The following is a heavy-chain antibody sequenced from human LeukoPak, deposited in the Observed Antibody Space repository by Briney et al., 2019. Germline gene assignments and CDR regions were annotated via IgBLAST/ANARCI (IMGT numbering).Heavy chain of an antibody. V-gene: IGHV1-18*01. CDR3: ARHPITIFGSRLGYMDV. D-gene: IGHD3-3*01. CDR1: GYTFTSYG. Sequence: GASVKVSCKASGYTFTSYGISWVRQAPGQGLEWMGWISAYNGNTNYAQKLQGRVTMTTDTSTSTAYMELRSLRSDDTAVYYCARHPITIFGSRLGYMDVWGKGTTVTVSS. J-gene: IGHJ6*03. CDR2: ISAYNGNT.